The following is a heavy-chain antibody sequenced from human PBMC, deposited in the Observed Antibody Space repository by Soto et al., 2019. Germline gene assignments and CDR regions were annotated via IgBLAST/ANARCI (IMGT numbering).Heavy chain of an antibody. CDR2: INAGNGNT. Sequence: ASVKVSCKASGYTFTSYAMHWVRQAPGQRLEWMGWINAGNGNTKYSQKFQGRVTITRDTSASTAYMELSSLRSEDTAVYYCARDRPGLSPPNFDYWGQGALVTVSS. CDR3: ARDRPGLSPPNFDY. CDR1: GYTFTSYA. V-gene: IGHV1-3*01. J-gene: IGHJ4*02.